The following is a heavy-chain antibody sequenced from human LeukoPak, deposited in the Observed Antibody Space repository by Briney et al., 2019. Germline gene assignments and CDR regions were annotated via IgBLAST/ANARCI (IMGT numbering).Heavy chain of an antibody. J-gene: IGHJ3*01. CDR1: GASTSAFY. Sequence: SETLSLTCTLSGASTSAFYWSWIRHPPGSGLEWIGYSDSGSNANDNPTLKSRGTISIDTYENQFSLRLTSGTAADTAIHFCAHAKRGGGYYINAFAVCGQGALVTISS. D-gene: IGHD1-26*01. CDR3: AHAKRGGGYYINAFAV. V-gene: IGHV4-59*01. CDR2: SDSGSNA.